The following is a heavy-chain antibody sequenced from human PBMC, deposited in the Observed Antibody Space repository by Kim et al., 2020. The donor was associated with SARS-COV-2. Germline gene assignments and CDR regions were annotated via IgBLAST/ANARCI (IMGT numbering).Heavy chain of an antibody. CDR2: ISAYNGNT. CDR3: ARVGGYYDFWSGYSGGGYGMDV. Sequence: ASVKVSCKASGYTFTSYGISWVRQAPGQGLEWMGWISAYNGNTNYAQKLQGRVTMTTDTSTSTAYMELRSLRSDDTAVYYCARVGGYYDFWSGYSGGGYGMDVWGQGTTVTVSS. CDR1: GYTFTSYG. V-gene: IGHV1-18*01. D-gene: IGHD3-3*01. J-gene: IGHJ6*02.